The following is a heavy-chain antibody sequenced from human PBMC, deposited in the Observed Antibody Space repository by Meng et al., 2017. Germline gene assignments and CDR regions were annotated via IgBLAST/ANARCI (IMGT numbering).Heavy chain of an antibody. D-gene: IGHD2-21*02. Sequence: SETLSLTCTVSGGSISSYYWSWIRQPAGKGLEWIGRIYTSGSTNYNPSLKSRVTMSVDTSKNQFSLKLSSVTAADTAVYYCARDETYCGGDCYQPGDYYGMDVWGQGTTVTVSS. CDR2: IYTSGST. CDR3: ARDETYCGGDCYQPGDYYGMDV. J-gene: IGHJ6*02. CDR1: GGSISSYY. V-gene: IGHV4-4*07.